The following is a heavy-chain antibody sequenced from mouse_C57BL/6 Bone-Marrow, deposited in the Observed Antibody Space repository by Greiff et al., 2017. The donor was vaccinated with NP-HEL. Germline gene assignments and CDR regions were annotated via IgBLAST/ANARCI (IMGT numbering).Heavy chain of an antibody. CDR3: ARSSITTVVAYYYDY. D-gene: IGHD1-1*01. Sequence: QVTLKVSGPGILQSSQTLSLTCSFSGFSLSTSGMGVSGIRQPPGKGLEWLAHIYWDDDKRANPSLKSRLISSKDTSRNQVFLKITSVDTADTATYYCARSSITTVVAYYYDYWGQGTTLTVST. J-gene: IGHJ2*01. V-gene: IGHV8-12*01. CDR2: IYWDDDK. CDR1: GFSLSTSGMG.